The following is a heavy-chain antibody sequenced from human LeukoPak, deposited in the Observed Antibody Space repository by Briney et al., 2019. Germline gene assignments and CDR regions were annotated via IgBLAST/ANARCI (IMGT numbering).Heavy chain of an antibody. V-gene: IGHV1-8*03. J-gene: IGHJ6*03. Sequence: GASVKVSCKASGYTFTSYDINWVRQATGQGLEWMGWMNPNSGNTGYAQKFQGRVTITRNTSISTAYMELSSLRSEDTAVYYCARVGRGYCTNGVCSTYYYYYYMDVWGKGTTVTVSS. D-gene: IGHD2-8*01. CDR3: ARVGRGYCTNGVCSTYYYYYYMDV. CDR2: MNPNSGNT. CDR1: GYTFTSYD.